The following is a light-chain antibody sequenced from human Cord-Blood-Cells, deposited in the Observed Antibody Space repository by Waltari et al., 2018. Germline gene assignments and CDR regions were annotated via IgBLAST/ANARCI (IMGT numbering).Light chain of an antibody. J-gene: IGKJ3*01. CDR2: DAS. CDR3: QQRSNWPRFT. CDR1: QSVSSY. V-gene: IGKV3-11*01. Sequence: EIVLTQSPATLSLSPGERATLSCRASQSVSSYLAWYQQKPGQAPRLLIYDASNRATRIPARFSGSGSGTDFTLTISSREPEEFAVYYCQQRSNWPRFTFGPGTKVDIK.